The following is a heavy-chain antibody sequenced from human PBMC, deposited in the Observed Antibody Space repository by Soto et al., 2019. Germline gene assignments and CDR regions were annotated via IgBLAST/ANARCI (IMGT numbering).Heavy chain of an antibody. CDR3: GTTFYNPSLKSRVTISVDTSKNQFSLKLSSVTAADTAVYYCARVGYCISTSCDTEKNDGKYYFDY. Sequence: TSVKVSCKASGGTFSSYAISWVRQAPGQGLEWMGGIIPIFGTANYAQKFQGRVTITADESTSTAYMELSSLRSEDPAVYYSGTTFYNPSLKSRVTISVDTSKNQFSLKLSSVTAADTAVYYCARVGYCISTSCDTEKNDGKYYFDYWGQGTLVTVSS. CDR1: GGTFSSYA. CDR2: IIPIFGTA. V-gene: IGHV1-69*13. D-gene: IGHD3-10*01. J-gene: IGHJ4*02.